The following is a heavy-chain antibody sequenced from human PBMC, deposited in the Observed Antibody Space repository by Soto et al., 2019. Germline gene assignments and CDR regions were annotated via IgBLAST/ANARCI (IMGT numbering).Heavy chain of an antibody. J-gene: IGHJ4*02. V-gene: IGHV3-7*01. CDR3: ARGEDCSGGRCYTRVLDH. Sequence: GGSLRLSCAASGFTFRSYWMSWARQAPGKGLGWLANINQDGSEKYYVDSVKGRFTISRDNTKNSLYLQMTSLRAEDTAVYYCARGEDCSGGRCYTRVLDHWGQGTLVTVSS. D-gene: IGHD2-15*01. CDR1: GFTFRSYW. CDR2: INQDGSEK.